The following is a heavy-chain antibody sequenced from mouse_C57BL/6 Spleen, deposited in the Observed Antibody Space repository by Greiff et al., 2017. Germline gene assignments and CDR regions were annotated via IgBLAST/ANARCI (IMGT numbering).Heavy chain of an antibody. CDR2: INPSTGGT. D-gene: IGHD1-1*01. V-gene: IGHV1-42*01. CDR1: GYSFTGYY. J-gene: IGHJ4*01. CDR3: ARGATVVATRYAMDY. Sequence: EVKLMESGPELVKPGASVKISCKASGYSFTGYYMNWVKQSPEKSLEWIGEINPSTGGTTYNQKFKAKATLTVDKSSSTAYMQLKSLTSEDSAVYYCARGATVVATRYAMDYWGQGTSVTVSS.